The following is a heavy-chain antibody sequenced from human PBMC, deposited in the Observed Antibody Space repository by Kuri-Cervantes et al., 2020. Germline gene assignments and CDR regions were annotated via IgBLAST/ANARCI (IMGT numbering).Heavy chain of an antibody. CDR1: GFTFSTYG. Sequence: GESLKISCAASGFTFSTYGMHWVRQAPGKGLDWVTFISYDGSRTYYADSVQGRFTISRDNSKNSLYLQMNSLRAEDTALYYCAKDSTQWLVSGVDYWGQGTLVTVSS. D-gene: IGHD6-19*01. J-gene: IGHJ4*02. CDR3: AKDSTQWLVSGVDY. V-gene: IGHV3-30*18. CDR2: ISYDGSRT.